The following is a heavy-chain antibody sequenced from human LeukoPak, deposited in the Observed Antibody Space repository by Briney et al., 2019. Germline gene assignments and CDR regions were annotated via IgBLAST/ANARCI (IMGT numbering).Heavy chain of an antibody. V-gene: IGHV3-53*01. CDR2: IYSGGST. J-gene: IGHJ4*02. D-gene: IGHD1-26*01. Sequence: GGSLRLSCAASGFTVSSNYMSWVRQAPGKGLEWISVIYSGGSTYYADSVKGRFTISRDNSKNTLYLQMNSLRAEDTAVYYCVKIAVIPGSLKVGAHDYWGQGTLVTVSS. CDR1: GFTVSSNY. CDR3: VKIAVIPGSLKVGAHDY.